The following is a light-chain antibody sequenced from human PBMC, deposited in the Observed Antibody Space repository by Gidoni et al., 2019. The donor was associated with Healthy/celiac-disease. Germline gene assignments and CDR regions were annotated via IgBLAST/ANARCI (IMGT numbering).Light chain of an antibody. V-gene: IGKV3-20*01. CDR2: GAS. J-gene: IGKJ2*01. CDR1: QSVSSSY. Sequence: DIVLTQSPGTRSLSPGERATLSCRASQSVSSSYLAWYQQKPGQAPRLLIYGASSRATGIPYRFSGSGSGTDFTLTISILEPEDCAVYYCQQYGSSPYTFXQXTKLEIK. CDR3: QQYGSSPYT.